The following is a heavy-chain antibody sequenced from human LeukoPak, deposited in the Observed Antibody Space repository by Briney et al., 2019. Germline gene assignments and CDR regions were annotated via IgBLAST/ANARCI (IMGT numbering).Heavy chain of an antibody. CDR2: ISSSSTYT. Sequence: NSGGSLRLSCAASGFTFSDYYMSWIRQAPGKGLEWVSYISSSSTYTNYADSVKGRFTIFRDNAKNSLYLQTNSLRAEDTAVYYCARKASGIGYWGQGTLVTVSS. V-gene: IGHV3-11*03. J-gene: IGHJ4*02. CDR1: GFTFSDYY. D-gene: IGHD1-26*01. CDR3: ARKASGIGY.